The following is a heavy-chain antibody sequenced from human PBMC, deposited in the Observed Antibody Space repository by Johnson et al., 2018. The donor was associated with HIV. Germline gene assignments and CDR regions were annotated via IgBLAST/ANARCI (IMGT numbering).Heavy chain of an antibody. J-gene: IGHJ3*02. CDR2: IYSGGST. V-gene: IGHV3-66*01. CDR1: GFTVSSNY. Sequence: MHLVESGGGLVQPGGSLRLSCAASGFTVSSNYMSWVRQAPGKGLEWVSVIYSGGSTYYADSVKGSFTISRDNSKNMLYLQMNSLRAEDTAVYYCARGDDSSAWGAFDIWGQGTMVTVSS. CDR3: ARGDDSSAWGAFDI. D-gene: IGHD3-22*01.